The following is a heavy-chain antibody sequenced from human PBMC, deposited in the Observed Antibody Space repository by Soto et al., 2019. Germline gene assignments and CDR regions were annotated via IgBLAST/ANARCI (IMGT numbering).Heavy chain of an antibody. CDR3: AKNPPPYSGSGSYSWIFDH. CDR1: GFSFSSYR. CDR2: INQDGGEK. D-gene: IGHD1-26*01. Sequence: EVQLVESGGGLVQPGGSLRLSCAGSGFSFSSYRMSWVRQAPGKGLELVANINQDGGEKYYVDSVRGRFTISRDNVKNPLFLQMDGMRAEHTALYYCAKNPPPYSGSGSYSWIFDHWGQGTLVTVSS. J-gene: IGHJ4*02. V-gene: IGHV3-7*03.